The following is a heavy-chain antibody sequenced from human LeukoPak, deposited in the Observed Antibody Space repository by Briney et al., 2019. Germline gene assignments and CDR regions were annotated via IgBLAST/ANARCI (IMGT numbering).Heavy chain of an antibody. CDR2: IYHSGST. CDR1: GGSISSSNW. CDR3: ARGRSSYYDSGGYYYLMY. D-gene: IGHD3-22*01. V-gene: IGHV4-4*02. J-gene: IGHJ1*01. Sequence: SGTLSLTCAVSGGSISSSNWWGWIRQPPGKGREWFGEIYHSGSTSYSPSLRSRVTISVDTFKNQFSLKMSSVTAADTAVYYCARGRSSYYDSGGYYYLMYWGQGTLVTVSS.